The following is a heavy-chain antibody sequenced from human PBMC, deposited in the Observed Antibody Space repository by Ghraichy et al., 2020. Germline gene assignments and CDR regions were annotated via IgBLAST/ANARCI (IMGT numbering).Heavy chain of an antibody. CDR3: VREAVRFRYDSSGYGLWYFDF. V-gene: IGHV4-38-2*02. CDR2: IYHSGST. CDR1: GYSISSGYY. Sequence: SQTLSLTCAVSGYSISSGYYWGWIRQPPGKGLEWIGSIYHSGSTYYNPSLKSRVTISVDTSKNQFSLTLSSVTAADTAVYYCVREAVRFRYDSSGYGLWYFDFWGQGTLVTVSS. J-gene: IGHJ4*02. D-gene: IGHD3-22*01.